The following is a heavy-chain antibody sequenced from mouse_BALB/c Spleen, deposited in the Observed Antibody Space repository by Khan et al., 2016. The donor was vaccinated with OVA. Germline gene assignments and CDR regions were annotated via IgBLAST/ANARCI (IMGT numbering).Heavy chain of an antibody. CDR2: ISPGSGDT. J-gene: IGHJ3*01. V-gene: IGHV1-77*01. D-gene: IGHD1-2*01. CDR1: GYTFTDYY. Sequence: QVQLQQSGAELARPGASVKLSCKASGYTFTDYYINWVKQRTGQGLEWIGEISPGSGDTYYNERFKGKATLTADKSSSTAYMQLSSLTSEASAGYFWARSKYCGYTFAYWGQGTLVTVSA. CDR3: ARSKYCGYTFAY.